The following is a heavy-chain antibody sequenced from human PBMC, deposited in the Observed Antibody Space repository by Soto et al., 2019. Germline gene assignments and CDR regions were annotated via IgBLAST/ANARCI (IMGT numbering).Heavy chain of an antibody. CDR2: ISGSGGRT. J-gene: IGHJ4*02. CDR3: AKDDGSSWYVDY. Sequence: PGGSLRLSCAASGFTFSSYAMSWVRQAPGKGLGWVSGISGSGGRTYYADSVKGRFTISRDNSKNTLYLQMNSLRAEDTALYYCAKDDGSSWYVDYWGQGTLVTVSS. D-gene: IGHD6-13*01. CDR1: GFTFSSYA. V-gene: IGHV3-23*01.